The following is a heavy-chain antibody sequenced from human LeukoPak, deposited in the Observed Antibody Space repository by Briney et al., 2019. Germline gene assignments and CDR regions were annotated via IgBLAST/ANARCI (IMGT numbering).Heavy chain of an antibody. D-gene: IGHD1-26*01. V-gene: IGHV3-33*06. CDR2: IWHDGTYK. Sequence: PGGSLRLSCLASGFTFNSYGMHWVRQAPGKGLEWVAVIWHDGTYKFYADSVKGRFTVSRDDSKNTLHLQMNSLRAEDTAVYYCAKAEDATISTFTYWGQGTLVTASS. J-gene: IGHJ4*02. CDR1: GFTFNSYG. CDR3: AKAEDATISTFTY.